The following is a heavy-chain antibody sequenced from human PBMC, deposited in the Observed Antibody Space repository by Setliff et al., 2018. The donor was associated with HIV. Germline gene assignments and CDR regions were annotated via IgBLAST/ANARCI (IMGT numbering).Heavy chain of an antibody. CDR2: INHSGST. Sequence: SETLSLTCTVYGESFSGYYWTWIRQSPGKGLEWIGEINHSGSTKHNPSLKSRVTISMHTSENQFSLKVTSVTAADTAVYYCARGSIGLGSYRNAYYFDFWGQGVLVTVSS. CDR3: ARGSIGLGSYRNAYYFDF. CDR1: GESFSGYY. D-gene: IGHD1-26*01. V-gene: IGHV4-34*01. J-gene: IGHJ4*02.